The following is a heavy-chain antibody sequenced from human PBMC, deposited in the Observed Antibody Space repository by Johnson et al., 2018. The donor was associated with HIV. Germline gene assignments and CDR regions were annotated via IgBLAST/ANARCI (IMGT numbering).Heavy chain of an antibody. V-gene: IGHV3-15*01. CDR3: NTDRVDGGGSYYNAFDI. J-gene: IGHJ3*02. D-gene: IGHD1-26*01. Sequence: VQLVESGGGVVQPGGSLRLSCAASGFTFSSYGMHWVRQAPGKGLEWVGRIKSKTDGGTTDYAAPVKGRFTISRDDSKNTLYLQMNSLKTEDTALYYCNTDRVDGGGSYYNAFDIWGQGTMVTVSS. CDR2: IKSKTDGGTT. CDR1: GFTFSSYG.